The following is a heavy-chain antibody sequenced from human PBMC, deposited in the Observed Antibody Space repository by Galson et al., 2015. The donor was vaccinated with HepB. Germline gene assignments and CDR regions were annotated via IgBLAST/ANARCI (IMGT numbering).Heavy chain of an antibody. CDR2: ITSSGSAT. D-gene: IGHD2-21*02. V-gene: IGHV3-48*01. J-gene: IGHJ6*02. CDR3: ARVFRLMSGSSYFYSTVMDV. CDR1: GFPFSAYH. Sequence: SLRLSCAASGFPFSAYHMHWVRQAPGKGPEWIAYITSSGSATYYADSVRGRFTISRDNGENSLYLQMDSLRVEDTAVYFCARVFRLMSGSSYFYSTVMDVWGQGTTVTVSS.